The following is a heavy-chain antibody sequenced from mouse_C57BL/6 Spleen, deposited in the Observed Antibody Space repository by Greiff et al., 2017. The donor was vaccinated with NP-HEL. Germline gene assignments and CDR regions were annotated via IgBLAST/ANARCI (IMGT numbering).Heavy chain of an antibody. CDR2: ISDGGSYY. V-gene: IGHV5-4*01. CDR3: AREKVVASWYFDV. D-gene: IGHD1-1*01. J-gene: IGHJ1*03. CDR1: GFTFSSYA. Sequence: EVKLVESGGGLVKPGGSLKLSCAASGFTFSSYAMSWVRQTPEKRLEWVATISDGGSYYYYPDNVKGRFTISRNNAKNNLYLQMSHLKSVDTSLYYCAREKVVASWYFDVWGTVTTVTVSS.